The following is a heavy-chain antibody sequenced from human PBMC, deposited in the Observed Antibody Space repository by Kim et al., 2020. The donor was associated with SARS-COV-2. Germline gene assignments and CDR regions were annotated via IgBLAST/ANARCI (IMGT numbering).Heavy chain of an antibody. CDR1: GDSISSSDSY. Sequence: SETLSLTCNVSGDSISSSDSYWGWIRQPRGKGLEWIGSIYYSGSTHYNPSLKNRVTMSVDTSKNHFSLKLSSVTAADAAVYFCARHFPPYSTGWFFFDPWGQGTPVTVSS. J-gene: IGHJ5*02. D-gene: IGHD6-19*01. CDR2: IYYSGST. CDR3: ARHFPPYSTGWFFFDP. V-gene: IGHV4-39*01.